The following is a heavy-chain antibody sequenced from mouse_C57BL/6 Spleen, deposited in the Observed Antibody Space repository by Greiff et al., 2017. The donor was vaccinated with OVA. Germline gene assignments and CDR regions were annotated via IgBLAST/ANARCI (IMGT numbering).Heavy chain of an antibody. CDR2: IDPSDSYT. Sequence: VKLVESGAELVMPGASVKLSCKASGYTFTSYWMHWVKQRPGQGLEWIGEIDPSDSYTNYNQKFKGKSTLTVDKSSSTAYMQLSSLTSEDSAVYYCARWALGNYGFAYWGQGTLVTVSA. D-gene: IGHD2-1*01. V-gene: IGHV1-69*01. J-gene: IGHJ3*01. CDR3: ARWALGNYGFAY. CDR1: GYTFTSYW.